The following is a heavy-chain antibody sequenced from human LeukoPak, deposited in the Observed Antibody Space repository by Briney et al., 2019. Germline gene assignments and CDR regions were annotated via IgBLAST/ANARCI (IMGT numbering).Heavy chain of an antibody. J-gene: IGHJ4*02. V-gene: IGHV4-59*02. CDR2: LYNSGST. D-gene: IGHD5-12*01. CDR1: GDSVSTYY. CDR3: ARGSGYGDY. Sequence: SETLSLTCSVSGDSVSTYYWSWIRQPPGKGLEWIGYLYNSGSTMYNPSLRSRVTISVDTPQNQFSLKLSSVTAADTAVYYCARGSGYGDYWGQGTLVTVSS.